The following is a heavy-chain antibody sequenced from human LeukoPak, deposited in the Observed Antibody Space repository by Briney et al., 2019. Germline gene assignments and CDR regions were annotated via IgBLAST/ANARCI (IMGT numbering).Heavy chain of an antibody. V-gene: IGHV4-30-2*01. Sequence: PSQTLSLTCAVSGGSISSGGYSWSWIRQPPGKGLEWIGYIYHSGSTYYNPSLKSRVTISVDRSKNQFSLKLSSVTAADTAVYYCARELAAADYRGVFDYWGQGTLVTVSS. CDR1: GGSISSGGYS. J-gene: IGHJ4*02. D-gene: IGHD6-13*01. CDR3: ARELAAADYRGVFDY. CDR2: IYHSGST.